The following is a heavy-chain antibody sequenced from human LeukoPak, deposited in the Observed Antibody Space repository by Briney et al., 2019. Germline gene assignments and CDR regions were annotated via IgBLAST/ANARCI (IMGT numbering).Heavy chain of an antibody. CDR1: GGSISSGSYY. D-gene: IGHD5-12*01. CDR2: IYTSGST. Sequence: SEXXSLTCTVSGGSISSGSYYWRWNRQPAGKGLEWIGRIYTSGSTNYNPSLKSRVTISVDTSKNQFSLKLSSVTAADTAVYYCARGLEYFQHWGQGTLVTVSS. V-gene: IGHV4-61*02. CDR3: ARGLEYFQH. J-gene: IGHJ1*01.